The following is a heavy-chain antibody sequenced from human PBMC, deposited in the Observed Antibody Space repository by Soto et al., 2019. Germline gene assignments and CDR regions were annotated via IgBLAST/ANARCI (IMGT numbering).Heavy chain of an antibody. V-gene: IGHV1-69*08. D-gene: IGHD6-13*01. J-gene: IGHJ6*02. CDR3: AREGHSSSWYPSSPYYYGMDV. CDR2: IIPILGIA. Sequence: QVQLVQSGAEVKKPGSSVKVSCKASGGTFSSYTISWVRQAPGQGLEWMGRIIPILGIANYAQKFQGRVTITADKSTSTAYMELSSLRSEDTAVYYCAREGHSSSWYPSSPYYYGMDVWGQGTTVTVSS. CDR1: GGTFSSYT.